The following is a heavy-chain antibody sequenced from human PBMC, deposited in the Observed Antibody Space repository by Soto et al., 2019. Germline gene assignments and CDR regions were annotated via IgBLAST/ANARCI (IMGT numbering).Heavy chain of an antibody. D-gene: IGHD3-3*01. CDR3: ARGAITIFGVVMTYNWFDP. CDR1: GFTFSSYS. J-gene: IGHJ5*02. CDR2: ISSSSSYI. V-gene: IGHV3-21*01. Sequence: GGSLRLSCAASGFTFSSYSMNWVRQAPWKGLEWVSSISSSSSYIYYADSVKGRFTISRDNAKNSLYLQMNSLRAEDTAVYYCARGAITIFGVVMTYNWFDPWGQGTLVTVSS.